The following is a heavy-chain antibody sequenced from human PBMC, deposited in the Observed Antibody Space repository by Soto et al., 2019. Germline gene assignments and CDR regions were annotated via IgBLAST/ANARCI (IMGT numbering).Heavy chain of an antibody. V-gene: IGHV1-3*01. CDR3: ARDRQIQDTVSARYFNGIDV. J-gene: IGHJ6*02. D-gene: IGHD2-15*01. CDR1: GYTFRNYA. CDR2: INGGNGNT. Sequence: ASVKVSCKANGYTFRNYAMHWVRQAPGQGLEWMGWINGGNGNTKYSQKFQGRVTITRDTSASTAYMELSSLRSEDTAVYYCARDRQIQDTVSARYFNGIDVCHPGTTGAFSS.